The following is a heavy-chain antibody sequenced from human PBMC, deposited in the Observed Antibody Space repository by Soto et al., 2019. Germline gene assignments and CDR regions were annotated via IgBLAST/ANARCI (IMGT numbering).Heavy chain of an antibody. D-gene: IGHD1-1*01. V-gene: IGHV3-30*18. Sequence: QVQLVESGGGVVQPGRSLRLSCAASGFTFSSYGMHWVRQAPGKGLEWVAVISYDGSNKYYADSVKGRFTISRDNSKNTLYQQMNSLRAEDTAVYYCAKDGADELYYFDYWGQGTLVTVSS. CDR3: AKDGADELYYFDY. CDR1: GFTFSSYG. J-gene: IGHJ4*02. CDR2: ISYDGSNK.